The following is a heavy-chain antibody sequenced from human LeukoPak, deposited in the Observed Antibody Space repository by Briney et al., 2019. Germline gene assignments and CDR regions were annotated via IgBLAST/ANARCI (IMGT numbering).Heavy chain of an antibody. CDR3: ANAPAKSGWYYLFDY. Sequence: SETLSLTCTVSGGSISSGSYSWGWIRQPPGKGLEWIASMYYSGTTFYSPSLKSRVTISVDTSKNQLSLKLGSVTAADTAVYYCANAPAKSGWYYLFDYWGQGTLVTVSS. J-gene: IGHJ4*02. CDR2: MYYSGTT. CDR1: GGSISSGSYS. D-gene: IGHD6-19*01. V-gene: IGHV4-39*01.